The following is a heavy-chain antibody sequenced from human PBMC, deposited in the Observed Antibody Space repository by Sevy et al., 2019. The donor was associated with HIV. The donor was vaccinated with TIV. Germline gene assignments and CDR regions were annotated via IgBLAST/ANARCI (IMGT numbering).Heavy chain of an antibody. Sequence: ASVKVSCKASGYTFTCYYMHWVRQAPGQGLEWMGWINPNSGGTNYAQKFQGRVTMTRDTSISTAYMELSRLRSDDTAVYYCAMPFTVTGLYDYWGQGTLVTVSS. CDR1: GYTFTCYY. D-gene: IGHD4-17*01. CDR2: INPNSGGT. V-gene: IGHV1-2*02. J-gene: IGHJ4*02. CDR3: AMPFTVTGLYDY.